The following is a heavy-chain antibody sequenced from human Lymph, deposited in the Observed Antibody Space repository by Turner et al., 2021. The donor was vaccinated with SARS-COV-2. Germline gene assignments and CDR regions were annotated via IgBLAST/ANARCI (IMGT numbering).Heavy chain of an antibody. CDR1: GGSISSTS. Sequence: QVQLQESGSGLVRPSATLSLTGPVSGGSISSTSWSWIRQSPGWGLEWIGYFYKIGSIDYNPTLRSRVTISVDTSKNQLSLNLISVTAADTAVYYCARHQGTTSSYDHGMNVWGQGTAVIVSS. J-gene: IGHJ6*02. CDR3: ARHQGTTSSYDHGMNV. D-gene: IGHD1-1*01. V-gene: IGHV4-59*08. CDR2: FYKIGSI.